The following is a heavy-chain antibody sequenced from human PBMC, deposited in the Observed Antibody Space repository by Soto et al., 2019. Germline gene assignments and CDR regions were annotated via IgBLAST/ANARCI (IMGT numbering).Heavy chain of an antibody. J-gene: IGHJ4*02. CDR1: GGSISSSNW. V-gene: IGHV4-4*02. CDR3: ARSSTSANYFDY. D-gene: IGHD2-2*01. CDR2: IYHSGST. Sequence: SETLSLTCAVSGGSISSSNWWSWVRQPPGKGLEWIGEIYHSGSTNYNPSLKSRVTISVDTSKNQFSLKLSSVTAADTAVYYFARSSTSANYFDYLGQGTLVTVSS.